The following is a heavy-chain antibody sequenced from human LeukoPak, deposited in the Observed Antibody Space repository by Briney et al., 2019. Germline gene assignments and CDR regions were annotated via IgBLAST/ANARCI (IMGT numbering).Heavy chain of an antibody. D-gene: IGHD3-22*01. J-gene: IGHJ4*02. CDR3: ATSADSSGND. Sequence: GGSLRLSCAASGFTFSSYWMNWARQAPGKGLEWVASINHNGNVNYYVDSVKGRFTISRDNAKNSVYLQMNTLRAEDTAVYYCATSADSSGNDWGQGTLVTVSS. V-gene: IGHV3-7*03. CDR1: GFTFSSYW. CDR2: INHNGNVN.